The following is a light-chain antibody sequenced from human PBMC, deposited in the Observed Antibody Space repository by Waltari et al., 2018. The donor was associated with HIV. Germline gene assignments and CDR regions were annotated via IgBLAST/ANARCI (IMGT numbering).Light chain of an antibody. Sequence: NFMLTQPHSVSGSPGKTLVISCTRNEGSIGTFYVQWYRQRPGSYPTTLIFENDRRPSGVPERFSGSIDSSSNSASLFISGLKTEDEADYYCQSYDDTTYVFGTGTKVTVL. CDR3: QSYDDTTYV. V-gene: IGLV6-57*01. CDR1: EGSIGTFY. J-gene: IGLJ1*01. CDR2: END.